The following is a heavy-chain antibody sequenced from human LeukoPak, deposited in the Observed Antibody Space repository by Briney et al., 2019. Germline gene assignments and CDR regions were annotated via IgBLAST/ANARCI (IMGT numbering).Heavy chain of an antibody. CDR3: ARFVGATSPYYYYGMDV. CDR2: IIPILGIA. D-gene: IGHD1-26*01. Sequence: SVTVSCKASGGTFSSYAISWVRQAPGQGLEWMGRIIPILGIANYAQKFQGRVTITADKSTSTAYMELSSLRSEDTAVYYCARFVGATSPYYYYGMDVWGQGTTVTVS. J-gene: IGHJ6*02. V-gene: IGHV1-69*04. CDR1: GGTFSSYA.